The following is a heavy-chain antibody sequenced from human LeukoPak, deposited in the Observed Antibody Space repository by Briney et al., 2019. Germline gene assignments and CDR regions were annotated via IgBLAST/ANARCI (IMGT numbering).Heavy chain of an antibody. D-gene: IGHD3-10*01. Sequence: SETLSLTCTVSGGSISSYYWSWIRQPAGKGLEWIGRSYTSGSTNYNPSLQGRVTMSVDTSKNQFFLKLSSVTAPDAAVYLYAREASPLVRGVIRVYFDYWGQGTLVTVSS. CDR2: SYTSGST. CDR3: AREASPLVRGVIRVYFDY. V-gene: IGHV4-4*07. CDR1: GGSISSYY. J-gene: IGHJ4*02.